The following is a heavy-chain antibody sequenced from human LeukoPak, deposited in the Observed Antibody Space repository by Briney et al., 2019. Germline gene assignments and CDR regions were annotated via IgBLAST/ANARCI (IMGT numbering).Heavy chain of an antibody. D-gene: IGHD6-19*01. J-gene: IGHJ3*02. CDR1: GYTLTSYE. CDR3: ARGISGQGWSI. V-gene: IGHV1-69*04. CDR2: IIPIVGIT. Sequence: ASVKVSCKASGYTLTSYEINWVRQAPGQGLEWMGRIIPIVGITDYAQKFQGRVTITADKSTNTAYMELSSLRFEDTAVYYCARGISGQGWSIWGQGTMVTVSS.